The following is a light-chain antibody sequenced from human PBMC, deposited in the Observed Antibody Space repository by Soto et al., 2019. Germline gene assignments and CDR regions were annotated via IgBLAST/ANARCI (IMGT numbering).Light chain of an antibody. CDR1: QSVSSF. Sequence: EIVLTQSPATLSLSPGERATLSCRASQSVSSFLAWYQHKPGQAPRLLIYDAPNRATGIPARFSGSGSGTDFTLTISSLEPEDFAVYYCQQRSNWPLTFGGGTKVEIK. V-gene: IGKV3-11*01. CDR2: DAP. CDR3: QQRSNWPLT. J-gene: IGKJ4*01.